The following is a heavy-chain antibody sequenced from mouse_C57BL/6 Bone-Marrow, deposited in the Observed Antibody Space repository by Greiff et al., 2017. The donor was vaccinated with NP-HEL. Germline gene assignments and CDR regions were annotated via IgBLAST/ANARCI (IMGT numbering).Heavy chain of an antibody. Sequence: VQLQQSGAELVRPGASVKLSCTASGFNIKDDYMHWVKQRPEQGLEWIGWIDPENGDTEYASKFQGKATITADTSSNTAYLQLSSLTSEDTAVYYCTTAYGNYEDYYAMDYWGQGTSVTVSS. V-gene: IGHV14-4*01. CDR1: GFNIKDDY. CDR2: IDPENGDT. J-gene: IGHJ4*01. CDR3: TTAYGNYEDYYAMDY. D-gene: IGHD2-1*01.